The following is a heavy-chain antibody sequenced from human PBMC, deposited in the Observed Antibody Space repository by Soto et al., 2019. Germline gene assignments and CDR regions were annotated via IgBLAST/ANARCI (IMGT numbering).Heavy chain of an antibody. CDR3: ARTPYDSSGYYFDY. D-gene: IGHD3-22*01. CDR1: GGSISSYY. CDR2: IYHSGST. V-gene: IGHV4-59*01. J-gene: IGHJ4*02. Sequence: SETLSLTCTVSGGSISSYYWSWIRQPPGKGLEWIGYIYHSGSTNYNPSLKSRVTISVDTSKNQFSLKLSSVTAADTAVYYCARTPYDSSGYYFDYWGQGTLVTVSS.